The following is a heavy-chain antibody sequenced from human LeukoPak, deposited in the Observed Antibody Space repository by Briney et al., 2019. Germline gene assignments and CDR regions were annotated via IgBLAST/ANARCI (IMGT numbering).Heavy chain of an antibody. CDR2: IRYDGGNK. V-gene: IGHV3-30*02. CDR3: GRVAPGGRHIDY. D-gene: IGHD6-13*01. J-gene: IGHJ4*02. Sequence: PGGSLRLSCAASGFTFSSYGMHWVRQAPGKGLEWVAFIRYDGGNKYYADSVKGRFTISRDNSKSTLYLQMNSLRAEDTAVYYCGRVAPGGRHIDYWGQGTLVTVSS. CDR1: GFTFSSYG.